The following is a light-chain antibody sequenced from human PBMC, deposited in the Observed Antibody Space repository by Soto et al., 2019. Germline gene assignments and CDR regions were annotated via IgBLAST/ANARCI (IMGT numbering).Light chain of an antibody. J-gene: IGKJ5*01. CDR2: GVS. CDR1: QKISSL. CDR3: QQSYDIPRT. V-gene: IGKV1-39*01. Sequence: DSQMTQSTSSLSASXXDRVTITCRASQKISSLLNWYQQKPGKAPNXXIFGVSSLQGGVPSRFSGSGAGTDFTLTISTLQPEDFATYYCQQSYDIPRTFGQGTRLDIK.